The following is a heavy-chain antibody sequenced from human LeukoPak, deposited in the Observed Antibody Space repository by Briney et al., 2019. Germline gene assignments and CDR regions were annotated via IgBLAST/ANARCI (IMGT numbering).Heavy chain of an antibody. Sequence: GGSLRLSCAASGFTFSSYSMNWVRQAPGKGLEWVSSISSSSSYIYYADSVEGRFTISRDNAKNSLYLQMNSLRAEDTAVYYCARAVISRLMVRGVIGYYYGMDVWGKGTTVTVSS. CDR1: GFTFSSYS. CDR2: ISSSSSYI. D-gene: IGHD3-10*01. V-gene: IGHV3-21*01. CDR3: ARAVISRLMVRGVIGYYYGMDV. J-gene: IGHJ6*04.